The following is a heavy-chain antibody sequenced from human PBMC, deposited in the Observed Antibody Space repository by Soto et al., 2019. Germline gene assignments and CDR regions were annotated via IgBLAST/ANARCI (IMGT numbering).Heavy chain of an antibody. J-gene: IGHJ6*02. D-gene: IGHD3-10*01. V-gene: IGHV3-30-3*01. Sequence: QVQLVESGGGVVQPGRSLRLSCAASAFSFSNYAMHWVRQAPGKGLEWVALISYDGSNKYYADSVKGRFTISRDNSQNTLFLQMNSLRAEDTAVYYCARDRAVRGVIPMKYGMDVWGQGTTVTVSS. CDR2: ISYDGSNK. CDR3: ARDRAVRGVIPMKYGMDV. CDR1: AFSFSNYA.